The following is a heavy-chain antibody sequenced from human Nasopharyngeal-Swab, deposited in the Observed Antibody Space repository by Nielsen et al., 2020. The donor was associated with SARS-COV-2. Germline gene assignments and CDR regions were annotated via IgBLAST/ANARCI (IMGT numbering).Heavy chain of an antibody. Sequence: SETLSLTCTVSGGSVSSTDNYWSWIRQPPGKGLEWIGEINHSGSTNYNPSLKSRVTISVDTSKNQFSLKLSSVTAADTAVYYCARTQQLVPFDPWGQGTLVTVSS. CDR1: GGSVSSTDNY. CDR2: INHSGST. CDR3: ARTQQLVPFDP. V-gene: IGHV4-34*01. D-gene: IGHD6-13*01. J-gene: IGHJ5*02.